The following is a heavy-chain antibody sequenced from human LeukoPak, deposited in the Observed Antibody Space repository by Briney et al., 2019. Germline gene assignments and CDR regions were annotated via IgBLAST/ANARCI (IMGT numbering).Heavy chain of an antibody. V-gene: IGHV3-30*04. CDR2: ISYDGSNK. J-gene: IGHJ6*03. Sequence: PGRSLRLSCAASGFTFSSYAMHWVRQAPGKGLEWVAVISYDGSNKYYADSVKGRFTISRDNSKNTLYLQMNSLRAEDTAVYYCARDSSGWSSYYYYYMDVWGKGTTVTVSS. CDR3: ARDSSGWSSYYYYYMDV. D-gene: IGHD6-19*01. CDR1: GFTFSSYA.